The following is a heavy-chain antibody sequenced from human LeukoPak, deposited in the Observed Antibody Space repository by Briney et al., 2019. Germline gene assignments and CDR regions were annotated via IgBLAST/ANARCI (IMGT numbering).Heavy chain of an antibody. J-gene: IGHJ4*02. D-gene: IGHD3-16*01. CDR3: ATLRAGEWELYFDY. Sequence: ASVKVSCKVSGYTLTELSMHWVRQAPGKGLEWMGGFDPEYGEAIYAQKFQGGVTMTEDTSTDTAYMELSSLRSDDTAVYYCATLRAGEWELYFDYWGQGTLFTVSS. V-gene: IGHV1-24*01. CDR2: FDPEYGEA. CDR1: GYTLTELS.